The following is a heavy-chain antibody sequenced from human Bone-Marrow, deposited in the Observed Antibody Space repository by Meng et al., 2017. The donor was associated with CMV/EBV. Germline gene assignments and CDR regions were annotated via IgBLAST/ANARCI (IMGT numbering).Heavy chain of an antibody. Sequence: GESLKISCAASRFSVNTNYMSWVRQTPGKGLEWVSIIHSGGTTHYADSVRGRFTISRDHTKNTLYLQMNSLRAEDTAVYYCARDGAGEAPDYWGQGTLVTVSS. CDR3: ARDGAGEAPDY. D-gene: IGHD3-10*01. CDR2: IHSGGTT. V-gene: IGHV3-66*01. J-gene: IGHJ4*02. CDR1: RFSVNTNY.